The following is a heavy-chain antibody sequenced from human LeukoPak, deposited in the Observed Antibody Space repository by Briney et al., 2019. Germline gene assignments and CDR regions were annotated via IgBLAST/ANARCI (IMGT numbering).Heavy chain of an antibody. Sequence: ASVKVSCKASGYTFTSYDFNWVRQATGQRPEWMGWMSPNSGDTGYAQKFEDRVTMTRNTSISTAYMELSSLRSDDTAVYYCARGPPNWGYDYWGPGTLVTVSS. CDR2: MSPNSGDT. J-gene: IGHJ4*02. V-gene: IGHV1-8*01. CDR1: GYTFTSYD. CDR3: ARGPPNWGYDY. D-gene: IGHD7-27*01.